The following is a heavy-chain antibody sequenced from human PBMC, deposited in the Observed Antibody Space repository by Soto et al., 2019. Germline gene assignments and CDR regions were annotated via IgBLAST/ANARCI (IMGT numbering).Heavy chain of an antibody. J-gene: IGHJ1*01. Sequence: PGGSLRLSCAASGFTFRNYEMNWVRKAPGKGLEWISYISSSGNTTYYADFAAGRFTSSRDNAKESLYLHLNSLLVEDTAVYYCAIYGTRADWWGLGTQVTVS. D-gene: IGHD1-1*01. V-gene: IGHV3-48*03. CDR1: GFTFRNYE. CDR2: ISSSGNTT. CDR3: AIYGTRADW.